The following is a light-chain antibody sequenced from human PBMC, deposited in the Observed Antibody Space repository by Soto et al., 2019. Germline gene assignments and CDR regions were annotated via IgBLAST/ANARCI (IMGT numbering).Light chain of an antibody. V-gene: IGKV1-39*01. J-gene: IGKJ4*01. CDR1: QSISYY. Sequence: DIQMTQSPSSLSASVGDRVTITCRASQSISYYLNWYQQKPGKAPRLLIYGASNLQSGVPSRFTGSGSGTDFTLTITSLQPEDCATYFCQQGYNIPLTFGGGTKVDIK. CDR3: QQGYNIPLT. CDR2: GAS.